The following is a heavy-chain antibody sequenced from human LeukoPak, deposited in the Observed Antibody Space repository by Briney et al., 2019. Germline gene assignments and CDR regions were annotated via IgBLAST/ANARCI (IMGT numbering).Heavy chain of an antibody. V-gene: IGHV3-23*01. CDR1: GFTFSSFA. CDR3: AKDFRGSGYFFDY. D-gene: IGHD7-27*01. Sequence: GGSLRLSCAASGFTFSSFAMSWVRQAPGKGLEWVSAISGSGDNTFYADSVRGRFTISRDNSKNILYLQMNSLRGEDTAIHYCAKDFRGSGYFFDYWGQGTLVTVSS. CDR2: ISGSGDNT. J-gene: IGHJ4*02.